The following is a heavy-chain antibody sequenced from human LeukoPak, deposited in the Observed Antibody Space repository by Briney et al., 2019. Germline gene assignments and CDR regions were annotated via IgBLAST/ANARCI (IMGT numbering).Heavy chain of an antibody. J-gene: IGHJ4*02. CDR1: GGSISNYY. CDR2: IYYSGST. V-gene: IGHV4-59*01. D-gene: IGHD3-10*01. Sequence: PSETLSLTCTVSGGSISNYYWSWIRQPPGKGLEWIGYIYYSGSTSYNSSLKSRVTISVDTSKNQFSLKLSSVTAADTAVYYCARQRVVRGVSMPFVFDYWGQGTLVTVSS. CDR3: ARQRVVRGVSMPFVFDY.